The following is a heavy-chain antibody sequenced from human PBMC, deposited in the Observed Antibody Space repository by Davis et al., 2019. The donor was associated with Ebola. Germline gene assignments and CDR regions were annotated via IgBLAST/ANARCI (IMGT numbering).Heavy chain of an antibody. J-gene: IGHJ6*02. V-gene: IGHV3-7*03. Sequence: GGSLRLSCAASGFTFDDYGMSWVRQAPGKGLEWVAHIDRDGIEKFYVDSVKGRFSISRDNAKTSLYLQMNGLSAEDTALYYCARGHHGLEVWGQGTTVTVSS. CDR3: ARGHHGLEV. CDR1: GFTFDDYG. CDR2: IDRDGIEK.